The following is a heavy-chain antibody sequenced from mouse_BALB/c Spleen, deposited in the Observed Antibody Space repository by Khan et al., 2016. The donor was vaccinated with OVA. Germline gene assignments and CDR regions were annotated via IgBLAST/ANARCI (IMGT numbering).Heavy chain of an antibody. CDR2: IFPNNGDT. CDR3: SRSGDGSFAY. J-gene: IGHJ3*01. V-gene: IGHV1S29*02. Sequence: VRLQQSGPDLVKPGASVRISCKTSGYTFTDFNLDWVKQSHGKSLEWIGYIFPNNGDTGYNQKFKTKATLTVDSSSSTAYMELRSLTSEDSAVYYCSRSGDGSFAYWGQGTLVTVSA. CDR1: GYTFTDFN. D-gene: IGHD1-2*01.